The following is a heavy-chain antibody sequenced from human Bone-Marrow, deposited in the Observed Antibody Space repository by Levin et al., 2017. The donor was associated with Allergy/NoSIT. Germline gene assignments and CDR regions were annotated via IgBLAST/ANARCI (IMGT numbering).Heavy chain of an antibody. J-gene: IGHJ4*02. CDR2: ISASGGST. CDR1: GFTFTTYA. D-gene: IGHD6-6*01. CDR3: AKGPFSSSSRGYYFDY. V-gene: IGHV3-23*01. Sequence: GGSLRLSCVASGFTFTTYALSWVRQAPGKGLEWVSVISASGGSTDYADSVKGRFTISRDNSKNTLYLQMNSLRADDTAVYYCAKGPFSSSSRGYYFDYWGQGTLVTVSS.